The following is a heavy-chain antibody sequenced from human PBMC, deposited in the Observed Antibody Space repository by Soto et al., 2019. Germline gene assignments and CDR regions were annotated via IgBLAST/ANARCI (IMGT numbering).Heavy chain of an antibody. Sequence: QVQLQESGPGLVKPSQTLSLTCTVSGGPIRSGGHYWSWIRQHPGKGLEWIGYIYHTGSAYYNPSLKVRLNISVSTSTNQFSLKLASVTSEDTAVYYCARAYGDYYFDRWGQGTLVTVSS. CDR3: ARAYGDYYFDR. CDR2: IYHTGSA. CDR1: GGPIRSGGHY. J-gene: IGHJ4*02. D-gene: IGHD4-17*01. V-gene: IGHV4-31*03.